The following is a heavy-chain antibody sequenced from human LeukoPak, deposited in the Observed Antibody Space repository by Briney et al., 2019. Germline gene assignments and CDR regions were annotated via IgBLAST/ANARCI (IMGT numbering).Heavy chain of an antibody. V-gene: IGHV4-4*07. Sequence: SETLSLTCTVSGISISNYYWTWIRQPAGKGLEWIGRIYTSGGTNYNPSLKTRVTMSVDTSKNQVSLKLSSVTAADTAMYYCARAAEYRSGWYLFDYWGQGILVTVSA. J-gene: IGHJ4*02. D-gene: IGHD6-19*01. CDR2: IYTSGGT. CDR3: ARAAEYRSGWYLFDY. CDR1: GISISNYY.